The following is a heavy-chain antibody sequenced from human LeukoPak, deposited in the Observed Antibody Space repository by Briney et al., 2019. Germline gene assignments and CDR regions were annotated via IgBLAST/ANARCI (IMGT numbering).Heavy chain of an antibody. Sequence: GGSLRLSCEASGFTFSAYAMTWVRQAPEKGLEWVSPIGSDNKPHYSESVKGRFAISRDNSKSMLFLQLNSLRAADTAVYYCAREWLHDYGGKSVWGQGTTVTVSS. CDR2: IGSDNKP. CDR3: AREWLHDYGGKSV. J-gene: IGHJ6*02. V-gene: IGHV3-23*01. D-gene: IGHD4-23*01. CDR1: GFTFSAYA.